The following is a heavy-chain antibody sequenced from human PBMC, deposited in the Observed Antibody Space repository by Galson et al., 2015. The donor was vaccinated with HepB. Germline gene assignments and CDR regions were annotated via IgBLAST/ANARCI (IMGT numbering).Heavy chain of an antibody. Sequence: SLRLSCAASGFTFSSYSMNWVRQAPGKGLDWVSAISGSGGSTYYADSVKGRFTISRDNSKNTLYLQMNSLRAEDTAVYYCAKSSGSYSAVFDYWGQGTLVTVSS. V-gene: IGHV3-23*01. J-gene: IGHJ4*02. CDR3: AKSSGSYSAVFDY. D-gene: IGHD1-26*01. CDR1: GFTFSSYS. CDR2: ISGSGGST.